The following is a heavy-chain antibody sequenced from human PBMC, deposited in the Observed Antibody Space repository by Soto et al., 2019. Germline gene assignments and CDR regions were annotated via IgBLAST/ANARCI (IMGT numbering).Heavy chain of an antibody. Sequence: QVQLQQWGAGLLKPSETLSLTCAVYGGSFSGYYWSWIHQPPGKGLEWIGEINHSGSTNYNPSLKCRVTISVDTSKKQFSLKRSSVTAADTAVYYCATQRYCSSTSCYFFYYWGQGTLVTVSS. CDR1: GGSFSGYY. D-gene: IGHD2-2*01. V-gene: IGHV4-34*01. J-gene: IGHJ4*02. CDR2: INHSGST. CDR3: ATQRYCSSTSCYFFYY.